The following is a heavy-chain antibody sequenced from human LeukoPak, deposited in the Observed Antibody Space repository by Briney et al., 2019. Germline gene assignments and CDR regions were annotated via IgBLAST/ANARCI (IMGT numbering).Heavy chain of an antibody. D-gene: IGHD1-26*01. V-gene: IGHV3-48*01. CDR2: ISSSSSTI. Sequence: GGSLRLSCAASGFTFSSYSMNWVHQAPGKGLEWVSYISSSSSTIYYADSVKGRFTISRDNAKNSLYLQMNSLRAEDTAVYYCAREGSDHYYMDVWGKGTTVTVSS. CDR1: GFTFSSYS. CDR3: AREGSDHYYMDV. J-gene: IGHJ6*03.